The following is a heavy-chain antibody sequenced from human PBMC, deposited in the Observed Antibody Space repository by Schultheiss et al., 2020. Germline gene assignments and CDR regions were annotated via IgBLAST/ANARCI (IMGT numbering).Heavy chain of an antibody. J-gene: IGHJ6*02. D-gene: IGHD6-13*01. CDR1: GDSVSSNSAA. CDR2: TYYRSKWYN. CDR3: ARGRRYSSSWFVAYYYYGMDV. V-gene: IGHV6-1*01. Sequence: SQTLSLTCAISGDSVSSNSAAWNWIRQSPSRGLEWLGRTYYRSKWYNDYAVSVKSRITINPDTSKNQFSLKLSSVTAADTAVYYCARGRRYSSSWFVAYYYYGMDVWGQGTTVTVSS.